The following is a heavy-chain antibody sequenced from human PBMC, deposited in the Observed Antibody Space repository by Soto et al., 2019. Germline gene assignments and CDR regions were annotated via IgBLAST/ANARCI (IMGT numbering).Heavy chain of an antibody. Sequence: SETLSLTCTVSGGSISSYYWSWIRQPPGKGLEWIGYIYYSGSTNYNPSLKSRVTISVDTSKNQFSLKLSSVTAADTAVYYCARRGPLYYYGSGSYSDYYFGMDVWVQGTTVT. J-gene: IGHJ6*02. V-gene: IGHV4-59*08. CDR3: ARRGPLYYYGSGSYSDYYFGMDV. CDR2: IYYSGST. CDR1: GGSISSYY. D-gene: IGHD3-10*01.